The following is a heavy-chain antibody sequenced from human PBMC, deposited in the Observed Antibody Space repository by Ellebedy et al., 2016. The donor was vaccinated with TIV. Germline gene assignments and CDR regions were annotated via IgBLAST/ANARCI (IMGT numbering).Heavy chain of an antibody. V-gene: IGHV4-28*01. CDR3: ARTIYGSGSYYENRFDP. CDR1: GYSISSSNW. J-gene: IGHJ5*02. Sequence: MPSETLSLTCAVSGYSISSSNWWGWIRQPPGKGLEWIGYIYYSGSTYYNPSLKSRVTMSVDTSKNQFSLKLSSVTAVDTAVYYCARTIYGSGSYYENRFDPWGQGTLVTVSS. CDR2: IYYSGST. D-gene: IGHD3-10*01.